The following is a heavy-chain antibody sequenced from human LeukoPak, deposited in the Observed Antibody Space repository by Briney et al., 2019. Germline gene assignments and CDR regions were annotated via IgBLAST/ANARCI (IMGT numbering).Heavy chain of an antibody. CDR1: GGSIGTYY. CDR2: IHYSGST. V-gene: IGHV4-59*08. Sequence: SETLSLTCTVSGGSIGTYYWSWIRQPPGKGLEWLGYIHYSGSTNYNPSLKSRVTISVDTSKNQFSLKLTSVTAADTAVYFCARAVAAAGSTYYFDSWGQGTLVTVSS. J-gene: IGHJ4*02. CDR3: ARAVAAAGSTYYFDS. D-gene: IGHD6-13*01.